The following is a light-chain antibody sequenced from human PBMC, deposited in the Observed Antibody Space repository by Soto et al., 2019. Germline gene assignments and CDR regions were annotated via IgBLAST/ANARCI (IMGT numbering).Light chain of an antibody. CDR1: SSDVGGYNY. CDR3: GSYTSSSTLV. Sequence: QSALTQPPSVSGSPGQSITISCTGTSSDVGGYNYVSWYQQHPGKAPKLMIYDVSNRPSGVSNRFSGSKSGNTASLTISGLQGEDEADYYCGSYTSSSTLVFGGGTKLTVL. V-gene: IGLV2-14*01. CDR2: DVS. J-gene: IGLJ2*01.